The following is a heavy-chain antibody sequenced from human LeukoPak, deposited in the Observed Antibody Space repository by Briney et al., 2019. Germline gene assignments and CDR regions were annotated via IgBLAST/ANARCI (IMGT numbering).Heavy chain of an antibody. CDR1: GFTFSHYG. D-gene: IGHD5-24*01. CDR2: LSGSGGTT. CDR3: ARRRGRDRFDY. J-gene: IGHJ4*02. Sequence: PGGSLRLSCAASGFTFSHYGMSWVRQAPGKGLEWVSALSGSGGTTYYADSVRGRFTISRDNSKNTLYLQVNSLRAEDTAVYYCARRRGRDRFDYWGQGTLVTVSS. V-gene: IGHV3-23*01.